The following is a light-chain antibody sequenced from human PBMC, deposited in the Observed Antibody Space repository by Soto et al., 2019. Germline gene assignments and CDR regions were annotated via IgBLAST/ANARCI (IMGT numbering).Light chain of an antibody. J-gene: IGLJ1*01. Sequence: QSALTQPRSVSGSPGQSVTISCTGTTSDVGGYNYVSWYQHHPGKAPKLMIYDVNQRPSAVPDRFSGSKAGSTASLTISGLQAEDEADYYCCSYAGSYTHYVFGTGTKLTVL. CDR3: CSYAGSYTHYV. CDR2: DVN. CDR1: TSDVGGYNY. V-gene: IGLV2-11*01.